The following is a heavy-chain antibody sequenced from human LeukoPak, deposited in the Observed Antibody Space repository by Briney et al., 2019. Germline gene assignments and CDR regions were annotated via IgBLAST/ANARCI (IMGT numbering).Heavy chain of an antibody. V-gene: IGHV4-59*08. CDR3: AGSRGGVTLDY. J-gene: IGHJ4*02. CDR2: MSYTGSS. CDR1: GGSITTYY. D-gene: IGHD2-21*02. Sequence: SETLSLTCTVSGGSITTYYWTWIRQPPGKGLEWVGYMSYTGSSNYNPSLRNRDTMSVDTSKNQFSLRLSSVTAADTAVYFCAGSRGGVTLDYWGQGTLVTVSS.